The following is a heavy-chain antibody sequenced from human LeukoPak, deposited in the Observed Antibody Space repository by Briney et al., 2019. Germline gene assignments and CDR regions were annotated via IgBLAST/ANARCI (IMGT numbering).Heavy chain of an antibody. Sequence: SETLSLTCTVSGGSISSGGYYWSWIRQHPGKGLEWIGYIYYSGSTYYNPSLKSRVTISVDTSKNQFSLKLSSVTAADTAVYYCARFRLVLVAGKVSCYYYGMDVWGQGTTVTVSS. J-gene: IGHJ6*02. D-gene: IGHD6-19*01. V-gene: IGHV4-31*03. CDR3: ARFRLVLVAGKVSCYYYGMDV. CDR1: GGSISSGGYY. CDR2: IYYSGST.